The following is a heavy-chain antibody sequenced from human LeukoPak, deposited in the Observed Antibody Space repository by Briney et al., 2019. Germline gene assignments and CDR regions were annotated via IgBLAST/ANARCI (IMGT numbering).Heavy chain of an antibody. V-gene: IGHV3-53*01. D-gene: IGHD6-13*01. J-gene: IGHJ4*02. CDR3: ARDRVAAAGTDYYFDY. CDR1: GFTVSSYY. Sequence: GGSLRLSCAASGFTVSSYYMSWVRQAPGKGLQWVSIIYSAATTYYADSVRGRYTISRDNSKNTLYLQMNNLRAEDTAVYYCARDRVAAAGTDYYFDYWGQGTQVTVSS. CDR2: IYSAATT.